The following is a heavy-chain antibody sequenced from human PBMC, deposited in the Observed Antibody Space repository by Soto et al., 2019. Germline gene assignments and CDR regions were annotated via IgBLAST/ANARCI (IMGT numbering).Heavy chain of an antibody. CDR1: GGSIRSGDYY. Sequence: QIQRHESGPGLVKPSQTLSLTCTVSGGSIRSGDYYWSWIRQTPERGLEWCGYVHYSGNTFYNPSLKSRATISLDTSRNQFSLNLSSVTAADSAVYYCAREIMAADHFDYWGQGALVTVSS. V-gene: IGHV4-30-4*01. CDR3: AREIMAADHFDY. CDR2: VHYSGNT. J-gene: IGHJ4*02. D-gene: IGHD6-13*01.